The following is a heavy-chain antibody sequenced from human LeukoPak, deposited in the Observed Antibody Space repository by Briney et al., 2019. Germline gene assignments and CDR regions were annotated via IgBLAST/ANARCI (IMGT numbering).Heavy chain of an antibody. D-gene: IGHD6-13*01. CDR3: ARGVYIAAAQYGY. Sequence: SETLPLSCTVSGGSISNYYWSWIRQPPGKGLEWIGYIYYSGTTNYNPSLKSRVTISVDTSKNQFSLKLNSVTAADTAVYYCARGVYIAAAQYGYWGQGTPVTVSS. J-gene: IGHJ4*02. CDR2: IYYSGTT. V-gene: IGHV4-59*01. CDR1: GGSISNYY.